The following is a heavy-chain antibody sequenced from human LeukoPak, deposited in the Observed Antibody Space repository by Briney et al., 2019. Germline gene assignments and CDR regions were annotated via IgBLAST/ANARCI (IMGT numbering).Heavy chain of an antibody. V-gene: IGHV4-34*01. CDR3: ARAEGYCSSTSCQMSGDAFDI. D-gene: IGHD2-2*01. Sequence: SETLSLTCAVYGGSFSGYYWSWIRQPPGKGLEWIGEINHSGSTNYNPSLKSRVTISVDRSKNQFSLKLSSVTAADTAVYYCARAEGYCSSTSCQMSGDAFDIWGQGTMVTVSS. CDR1: GGSFSGYY. J-gene: IGHJ3*02. CDR2: INHSGST.